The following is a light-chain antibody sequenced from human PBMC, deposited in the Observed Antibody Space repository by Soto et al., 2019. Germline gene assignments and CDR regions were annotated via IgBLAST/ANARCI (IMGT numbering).Light chain of an antibody. CDR1: QSVAKNY. J-gene: IGKJ4*01. CDR3: QQYATSPLT. Sequence: ENVLTQSPDTLSLSPGERGTLSCRAGQSVAKNYLAWYQQKPGQAPRLLIYGASSRATGIPDRFSGTGSGTDFTLTISRLEPEDLAVYSCQQYATSPLTFGRGAKVEIK. V-gene: IGKV3-20*01. CDR2: GAS.